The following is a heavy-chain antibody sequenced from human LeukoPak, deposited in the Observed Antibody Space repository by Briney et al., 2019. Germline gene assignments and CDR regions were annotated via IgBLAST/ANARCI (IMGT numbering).Heavy chain of an antibody. J-gene: IGHJ5*02. D-gene: IGHD4-17*01. Sequence: SETLSLTCTVSGGSINDYYWTWIRQAPGKGLEWLGYISNSGTTDYNPSLKSRVTMSVDTSKNEFSLKVTSVTAADTAMYYCARVVRGAVTSDCFDPWGQGTLVTVSS. CDR1: GGSINDYY. CDR3: ARVVRGAVTSDCFDP. CDR2: ISNSGTT. V-gene: IGHV4-59*01.